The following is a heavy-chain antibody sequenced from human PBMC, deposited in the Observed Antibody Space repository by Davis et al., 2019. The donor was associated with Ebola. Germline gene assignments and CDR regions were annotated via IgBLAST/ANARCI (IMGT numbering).Heavy chain of an antibody. D-gene: IGHD6-19*01. CDR3: ARSSIAVAGLDD. J-gene: IGHJ4*02. CDR2: INPNSGGT. Sequence: ASVKVSCKASGYTFTSYAMNWVRQAPGQGLEWMGRINPNSGGTNYAQKFQGRVTMTRDTSISTAYMELSRLRSDDTVVYYCARSSIAVAGLDDWGQGTLVTVSS. CDR1: GYTFTSYA. V-gene: IGHV1-2*05.